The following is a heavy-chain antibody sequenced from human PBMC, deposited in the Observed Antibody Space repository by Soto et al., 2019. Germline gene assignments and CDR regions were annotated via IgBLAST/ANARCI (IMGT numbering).Heavy chain of an antibody. CDR1: GGTFSSYA. D-gene: IGHD2-15*01. CDR2: IIPIYGTT. Sequence: GASVKVSCKASGGTFSSYAISWVRRAPGQGLEWMGGIIPIYGTTNYAQRFQDRVTITADESTSTAYVELSSLTSEDTAVYFCARDLGGCSGGSCRYNWFDPWGQGTLVTVSS. CDR3: ARDLGGCSGGSCRYNWFDP. J-gene: IGHJ5*02. V-gene: IGHV1-69*13.